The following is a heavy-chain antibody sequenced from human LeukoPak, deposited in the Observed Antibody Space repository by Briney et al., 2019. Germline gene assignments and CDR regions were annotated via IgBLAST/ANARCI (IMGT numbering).Heavy chain of an antibody. J-gene: IGHJ4*02. Sequence: GSLRLSCAASGFTFSSYWMSWVRQPPGKGLEWIGSIYYSGSTYYNPSLKSRLTISVDTSKNQLSLKLSSVTAADTAVYYCARAIEVGAMTPFDYWGQGTLVTVSS. D-gene: IGHD1-26*01. CDR3: ARAIEVGAMTPFDY. V-gene: IGHV4-39*01. CDR1: GFTFSSYW. CDR2: IYYSGST.